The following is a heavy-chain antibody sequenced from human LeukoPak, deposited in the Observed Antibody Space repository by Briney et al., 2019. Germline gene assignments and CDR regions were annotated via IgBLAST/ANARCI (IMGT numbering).Heavy chain of an antibody. Sequence: ASVKVSRKASGYTFTSYAMHWVRQAPGQRLEWMGWINAGNGNTKYSQKFQGRVTITRDTSASTAYMELSSLRSEDTAVYYCARDSDRLPIAAAADYWGQGTLVTVSS. D-gene: IGHD6-13*01. J-gene: IGHJ4*02. CDR2: INAGNGNT. CDR3: ARDSDRLPIAAAADY. CDR1: GYTFTSYA. V-gene: IGHV1-3*01.